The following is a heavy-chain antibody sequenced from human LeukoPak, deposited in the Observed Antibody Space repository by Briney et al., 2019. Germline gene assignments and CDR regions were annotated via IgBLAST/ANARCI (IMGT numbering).Heavy chain of an antibody. V-gene: IGHV4-61*01. CDR2: IYYSGST. D-gene: IGHD3-10*01. J-gene: IGHJ4*02. CDR1: GGSISSNSYY. Sequence: SETLSLTCTVSGGSISSNSYYWGWIRQPPGKGLEWIGYIYYSGSTNYNPSLKSRVTISVDTSKNQFSLKLSSVTAADTAVYYCARDRYYDSGSYYNWGQGTLVTVSS. CDR3: ARDRYYDSGSYYN.